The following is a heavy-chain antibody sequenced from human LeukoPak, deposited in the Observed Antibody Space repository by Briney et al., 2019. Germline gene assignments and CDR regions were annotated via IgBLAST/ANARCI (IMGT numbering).Heavy chain of an antibody. V-gene: IGHV1-8*02. CDR2: MNPNSGNT. D-gene: IGHD2-2*01. Sequence: WASVKVSCKASGYTFTDYDINWVRQATGQGLEWMGWMNPNSGNTGYALKFQGRVTMTRNTSINTAYMELNSLRSEDTAVYYCATGRGRSCSSTSCPPRYYYYMDVWGKGTTVTVSS. J-gene: IGHJ6*03. CDR1: GYTFTDYD. CDR3: ATGRGRSCSSTSCPPRYYYYMDV.